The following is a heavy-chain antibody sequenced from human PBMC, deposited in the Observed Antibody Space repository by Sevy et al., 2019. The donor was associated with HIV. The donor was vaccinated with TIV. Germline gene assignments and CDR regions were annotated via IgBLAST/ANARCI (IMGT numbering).Heavy chain of an antibody. D-gene: IGHD3-10*01. V-gene: IGHV4-39*01. CDR1: GGSISSSDNY. J-gene: IGHJ3*02. Sequence: SETLSLTCTVSGGSISSSDNYWGWIRQPPGKGLDWIASSYYSGSTYYNPSLKGRVTISVDTSKNQFSLNLRSVTAADTAVYSCARRRVEDYYGSGTPPFVNGPFDIWGQGTMVTVSS. CDR2: SYYSGST. CDR3: ARRRVEDYYGSGTPPFVNGPFDI.